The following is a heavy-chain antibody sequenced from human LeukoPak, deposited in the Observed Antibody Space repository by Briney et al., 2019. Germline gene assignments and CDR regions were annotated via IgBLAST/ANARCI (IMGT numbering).Heavy chain of an antibody. CDR2: IYPGDSDT. CDR3: ARHPNSYGYDWYFDL. CDR1: GYSFTSYW. V-gene: IGHV5-51*01. J-gene: IGHJ2*01. D-gene: IGHD5-18*01. Sequence: LGESLKISCKGSGYSFTSYWIGWVRQMPGKGLEWMGIIYPGDSDTRYSPSFQGQVTISADKSISTAYLQWSSLKASDTAMYYCARHPNSYGYDWYFDLWGRGTLVTVSS.